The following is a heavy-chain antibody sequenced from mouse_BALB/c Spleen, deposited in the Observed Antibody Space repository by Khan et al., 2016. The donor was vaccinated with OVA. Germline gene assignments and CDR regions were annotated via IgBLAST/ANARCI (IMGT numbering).Heavy chain of an antibody. Sequence: EVQLQESGPDLVKPSQSLSLTCTVTGYSITSGYSWHWIRQFPGNKLEWMGYIYYSGSINYNPSLKSRTSITRDTSTNQSFLQLNSVTTQATATYYCARDGNYMNYWGQGTSVTVSS. J-gene: IGHJ4*01. CDR1: GYSITSGYS. V-gene: IGHV3-1*02. CDR3: ARDGNYMNY. D-gene: IGHD2-1*01. CDR2: IYYSGSI.